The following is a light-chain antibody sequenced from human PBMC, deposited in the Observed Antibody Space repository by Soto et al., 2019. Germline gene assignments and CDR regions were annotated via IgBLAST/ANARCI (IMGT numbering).Light chain of an antibody. Sequence: DIQMTQSPSTLSACVGDRVTITCRASQSIRSWLAWYQQKPGKAPKVLIYDASSLESGVPSRFSGSGSRTEFTLTISSLQPDDFATYYCQHNNGYSRTLGQGTKVDIK. V-gene: IGKV1-5*01. CDR1: QSIRSW. J-gene: IGKJ1*01. CDR3: QHNNGYSRT. CDR2: DAS.